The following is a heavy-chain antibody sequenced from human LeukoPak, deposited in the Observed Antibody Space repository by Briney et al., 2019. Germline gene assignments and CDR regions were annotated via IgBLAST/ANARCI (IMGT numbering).Heavy chain of an antibody. CDR3: ARGVWSSHNKEYFLDY. V-gene: IGHV1-3*01. CDR1: GYTFDIYA. J-gene: IGHJ4*02. Sequence: GASVKISCKTAGYTFDIYARNWLRQETGQRPEWMVWINAGNGKTKYSQSFQGRVTITRDTSARTAYMELSSLRSEDTAVYYCARGVWSSHNKEYFLDYWGQGTPVTVSS. CDR2: INAGNGKT. D-gene: IGHD2-2*01.